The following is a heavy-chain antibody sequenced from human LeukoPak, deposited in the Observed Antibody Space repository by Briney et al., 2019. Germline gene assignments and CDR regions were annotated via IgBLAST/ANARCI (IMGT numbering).Heavy chain of an antibody. CDR3: AKENGIGWLSYFDY. D-gene: IGHD3-9*01. CDR2: ISGSGGST. Sequence: GGSLRLSCAASRFTFSSYAMSWVRQAPGKGLEWVSAISGSGGSTYYADSVEGRFTIYRHNSKNTLYLQMNSLRAEDTAVYYCAKENGIGWLSYFDYWGQGTLVTVSS. V-gene: IGHV3-23*01. J-gene: IGHJ4*02. CDR1: RFTFSSYA.